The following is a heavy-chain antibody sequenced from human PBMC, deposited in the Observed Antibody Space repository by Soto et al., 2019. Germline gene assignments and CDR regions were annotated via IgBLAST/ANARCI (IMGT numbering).Heavy chain of an antibody. J-gene: IGHJ6*02. CDR1: GGTFSSNA. CDR2: ITPIFGTA. D-gene: IGHD2-15*01. CDR3: AREPRGASCYSKSCGMDV. Sequence: QVQLVQSGAEVKKPGSSVKVSCKASGGTFSSNAISWVRQAPGQGLEWMGGITPIFGTADYAQKFQGRVMLTADDSTSTAYRELTSLRSEDTAVYYGAREPRGASCYSKSCGMDVWGQGTTVTVSS. V-gene: IGHV1-69*12.